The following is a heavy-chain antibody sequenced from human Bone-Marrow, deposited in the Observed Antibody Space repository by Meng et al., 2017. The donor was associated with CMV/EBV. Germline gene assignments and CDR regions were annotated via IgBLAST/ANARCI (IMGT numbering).Heavy chain of an antibody. CDR2: INGDGTST. D-gene: IGHD6-13*01. CDR3: AREVAAGRDY. J-gene: IGHJ4*02. CDR1: GFTFSSYW. Sequence: GESLKISCTASGFTFSSYWMHWVRQAPGKGLVWVSRINGDGTSTSYADSVKGRFTISRDNAKNTLYLQMNSLRAEDTAVYYCAREVAAGRDYWGQGMLVTVSS. V-gene: IGHV3-74*01.